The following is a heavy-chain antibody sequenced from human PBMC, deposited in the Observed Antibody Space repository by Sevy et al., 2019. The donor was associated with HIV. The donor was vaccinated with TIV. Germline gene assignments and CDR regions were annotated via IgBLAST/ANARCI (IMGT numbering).Heavy chain of an antibody. V-gene: IGHV3-74*03. D-gene: IGHD2-15*01. Sequence: GGSLRLSCAASGFTFSSYWMHWVRQAPGERPVWVSRINGDGKTTTYADSVKGRYTISRDNGMNTVYLQMDSLRAEDTAVYYCARPTDISIVFPFDSWGQGTLVTVSS. CDR1: GFTFSSYW. CDR3: ARPTDISIVFPFDS. CDR2: INGDGKTT. J-gene: IGHJ4*02.